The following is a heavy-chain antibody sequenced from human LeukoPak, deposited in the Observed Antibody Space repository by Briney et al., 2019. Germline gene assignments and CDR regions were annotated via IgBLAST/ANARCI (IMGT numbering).Heavy chain of an antibody. Sequence: GGSLRLSCAASGFTFTSYSMNWVRQAPGKGLEWVSTISGGGDSTYYADSVKGRFTISRDNSKNTLYLQVNSLRAEDTAVYYCARVRAVAGTYYFDYWGQGTLVTVSS. CDR3: ARVRAVAGTYYFDY. V-gene: IGHV3-23*01. J-gene: IGHJ4*02. CDR1: GFTFTSYS. D-gene: IGHD6-19*01. CDR2: ISGGGDST.